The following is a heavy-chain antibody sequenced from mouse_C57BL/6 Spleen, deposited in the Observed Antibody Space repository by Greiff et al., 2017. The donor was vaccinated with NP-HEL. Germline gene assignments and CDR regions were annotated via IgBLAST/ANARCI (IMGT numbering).Heavy chain of an antibody. Sequence: EVKLVESGGGLVKPGGSLKLSCAASGFTFSDYGMHWVRQAPEKGLEWVAYISSGSSTIYYADTVKGRFTISRDNAKNTLFLQMTSLRSEDTAMYYCARDPIYEGGPDYWGQGTTLTVSS. CDR3: ARDPIYEGGPDY. D-gene: IGHD2-3*01. CDR1: GFTFSDYG. V-gene: IGHV5-17*01. J-gene: IGHJ2*01. CDR2: ISSGSSTI.